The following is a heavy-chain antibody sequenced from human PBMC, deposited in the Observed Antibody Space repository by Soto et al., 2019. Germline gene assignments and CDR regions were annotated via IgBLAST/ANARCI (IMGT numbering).Heavy chain of an antibody. J-gene: IGHJ6*02. CDR1: GFTFRNYA. CDR2: IAYDGSNA. D-gene: IGHD2-15*01. V-gene: IGHV3-30-3*01. Sequence: PGGSLRLSCAASGFTFRNYAMHWVRQAPGKGLECLAVIAYDGSNAFYRDSVKGRFTISRDNSKSTLYLHMNSLRSEDTGVYYCARGDREDILVVVGARPGEYGIDIWGQGTTVTVSS. CDR3: ARGDREDILVVVGARPGEYGIDI.